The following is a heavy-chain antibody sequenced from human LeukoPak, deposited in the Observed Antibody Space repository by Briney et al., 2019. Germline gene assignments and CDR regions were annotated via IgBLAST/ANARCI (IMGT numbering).Heavy chain of an antibody. CDR2: IYTSEST. CDR3: ARGRAIFGVSRLHYGMDV. J-gene: IGHJ6*02. V-gene: IGHV4-4*07. Sequence: PSETLSLTCAVSGGAISSYYWGWVRQPAGKGLEWIGGIYTSESTNYNRSLKSRVTMSVDTSKNQFSLKLSSVTAADTAVYYCARGRAIFGVSRLHYGMDVWGQGTTVTVSS. D-gene: IGHD3-3*01. CDR1: GGAISSYY.